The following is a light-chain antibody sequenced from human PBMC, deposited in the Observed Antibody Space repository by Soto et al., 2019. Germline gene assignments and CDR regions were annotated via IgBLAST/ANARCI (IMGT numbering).Light chain of an antibody. CDR2: GAS. V-gene: IGKV3-15*01. CDR3: QQYNSWPPVT. Sequence: EIVMTQSPATLSVSPGERATLSCRASQSVSSNLAWYHQKPGQAPRLLIYGASTRATGIPARFSGSGYGTEFTLTISSLQSEDFAVYYCQQYNSWPPVTFGQGPKLEI. J-gene: IGKJ2*01. CDR1: QSVSSN.